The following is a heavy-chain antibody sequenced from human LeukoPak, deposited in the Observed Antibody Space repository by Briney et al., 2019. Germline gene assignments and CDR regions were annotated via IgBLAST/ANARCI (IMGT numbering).Heavy chain of an antibody. CDR2: TYHGSS. D-gene: IGHD4-23*01. J-gene: IGHJ3*01. Sequence: SQTLSLTCAISGDCVFSNRIAWNWLRQSPSRGLEWLGRTYHGSSDYAASVQGRITINADTSKNQFSLQLNSVTPDDTAVYYCARGINSAFDVWGLGTMVTVSS. CDR1: GDCVFSNRIA. V-gene: IGHV6-1*01. CDR3: ARGINSAFDV.